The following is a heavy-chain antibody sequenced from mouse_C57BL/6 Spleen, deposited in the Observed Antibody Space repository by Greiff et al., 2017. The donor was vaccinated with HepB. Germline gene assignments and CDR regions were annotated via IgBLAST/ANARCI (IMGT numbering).Heavy chain of an antibody. CDR3: ARRSYGSTFDY. V-gene: IGHV1-50*01. CDR2: IDPSDSYT. J-gene: IGHJ2*01. Sequence: QVQLQQPGAELVKPGASVKLSCKASGYTFTSYWMQWVKQRPGQGLEWIGEIDPSDSYTNYNQKFKGKATLTVDTSSSTAYMQLCSLTSEDSAVYYCARRSYGSTFDYWGQGTTLTVSS. CDR1: GYTFTSYW. D-gene: IGHD1-1*01.